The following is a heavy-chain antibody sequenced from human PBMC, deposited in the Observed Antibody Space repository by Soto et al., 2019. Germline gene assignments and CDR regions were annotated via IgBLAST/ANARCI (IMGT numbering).Heavy chain of an antibody. Sequence: EVQLVESGGGLVQPGGSLRLSCAASGFTFSDYYMDWVRQAPGKGLEWVGRSRNKANSYTTEYAASVKGRFTISRDDSKNSLYVQMNSLKTVDTAVYYCARVHNSFDNWGQGTLVTVSS. J-gene: IGHJ4*02. CDR1: GFTFSDYY. CDR3: ARVHNSFDN. CDR2: SRNKANSYTT. V-gene: IGHV3-72*01.